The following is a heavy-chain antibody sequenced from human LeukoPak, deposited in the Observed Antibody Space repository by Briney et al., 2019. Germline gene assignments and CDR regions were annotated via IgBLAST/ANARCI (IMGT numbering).Heavy chain of an antibody. CDR3: AREGRVSGYDFDC. CDR2: INSDGSSI. CDR1: GFTFSSYW. D-gene: IGHD5-12*01. J-gene: IGHJ4*02. Sequence: QPGGSLRLSCAASGFTFSSYWLHWVRHAPGKGLVWVSRINSDGSSITYADSVKGRFTISRDNAKNMLYLQMNSLRVEDTAVYYCAREGRVSGYDFDCWGQGTLVTVSS. V-gene: IGHV3-74*03.